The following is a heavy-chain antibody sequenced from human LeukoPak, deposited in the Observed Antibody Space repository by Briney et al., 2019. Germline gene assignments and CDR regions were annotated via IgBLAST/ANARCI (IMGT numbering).Heavy chain of an antibody. D-gene: IGHD3-10*01. Sequence: PETLSLTCTVSGGSISSYYWSWIRQPPGKGLEWIAYIYYSGSTNYNPSLKSRVTISVDTSKNQFSLKLSSVTAADTAVYYCARDMDYVDYWGQGTLVTVSS. J-gene: IGHJ4*02. CDR2: IYYSGST. CDR1: GGSISSYY. V-gene: IGHV4-59*12. CDR3: ARDMDYVDY.